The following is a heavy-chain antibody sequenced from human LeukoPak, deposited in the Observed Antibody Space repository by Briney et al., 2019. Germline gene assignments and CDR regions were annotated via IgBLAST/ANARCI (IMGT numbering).Heavy chain of an antibody. D-gene: IGHD3-9*01. J-gene: IGHJ4*02. CDR2: ISWNSGSI. V-gene: IGHV3-9*01. CDR3: AKAGSYDILTSYYR. Sequence: GRSLRLSCAASGFTFDDYAMHWVRQAPGKGLERVSGISWNSGSIGYADSVKSRFTISRDNAKNSLYLQMNSLRPEDTALYYCAKAGSYDILTSYYRWGQGTLVTVSS. CDR1: GFTFDDYA.